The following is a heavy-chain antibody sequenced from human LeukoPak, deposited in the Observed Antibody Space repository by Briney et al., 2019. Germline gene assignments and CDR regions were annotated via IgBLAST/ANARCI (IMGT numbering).Heavy chain of an antibody. Sequence: GGSLRLSCAASGFTFSNNWMSWVRQGPRKGLEWVASIKKDGSEEYYVDSVRGRFIVSRDNAKNSLSLQMNSLRAEDTAVYYCLQYNSGSTWGQGTLVTVSS. CDR2: IKKDGSEE. CDR1: GFTFSNNW. V-gene: IGHV3-7*01. D-gene: IGHD3-10*01. CDR3: LQYNSGST. J-gene: IGHJ5*02.